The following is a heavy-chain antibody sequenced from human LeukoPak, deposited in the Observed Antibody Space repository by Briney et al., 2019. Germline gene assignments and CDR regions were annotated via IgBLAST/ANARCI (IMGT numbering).Heavy chain of an antibody. J-gene: IGHJ3*02. CDR3: ASQGPIDAFDI. V-gene: IGHV3-9*01. CDR1: GFTFDDYA. Sequence: GGSLRLSCAASGFTFDDYAMHWVRQAPGKGLEWVSGISWNSGSIGYADSVKGRFTISRDNAKNSLYLQMNSLRAEDTALYYCASQGPIDAFDIWGQETMVTVSS. CDR2: ISWNSGSI.